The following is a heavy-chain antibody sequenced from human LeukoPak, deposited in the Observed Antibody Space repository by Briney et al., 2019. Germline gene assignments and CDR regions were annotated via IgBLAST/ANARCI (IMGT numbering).Heavy chain of an antibody. V-gene: IGHV3-66*01. CDR1: GFTVSSNY. CDR3: ARDHEYSYGFSYYFDS. Sequence: GGSLRLSCAASGFTVSSNYMSWGREAPGKGPEWVSVIYSGGSTFYADSVKGRFTISRDNSKNTLYLQMNSLRAEDTAVYYCARDHEYSYGFSYYFDSWGQGTLVTVSS. CDR2: IYSGGST. D-gene: IGHD5-18*01. J-gene: IGHJ4*02.